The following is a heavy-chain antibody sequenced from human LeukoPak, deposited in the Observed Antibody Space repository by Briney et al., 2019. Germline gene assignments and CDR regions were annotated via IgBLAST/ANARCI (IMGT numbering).Heavy chain of an antibody. CDR1: GFTFSSYS. CDR2: ISSSSSYI. V-gene: IGHV3-21*01. CDR3: ARDRDPSPFDY. Sequence: PGGSLRLSCAASGFTFSSYSMNWVRQAPGKGLEWVSSISSSSSYIYYADSVKGRFTISIDNAKNSLYLQMNSLRAEDTAVYYCARDRDPSPFDYWGQGTLVTVSS. J-gene: IGHJ4*02.